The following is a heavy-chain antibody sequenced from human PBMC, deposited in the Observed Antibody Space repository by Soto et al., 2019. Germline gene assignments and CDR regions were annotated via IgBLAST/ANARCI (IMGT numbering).Heavy chain of an antibody. CDR3: ARERDYDILTGYSNPFWDY. J-gene: IGHJ4*02. Sequence: GGSLRLSCAASGFTFSDYCMSWIRQAPGKGLEWVSYISSSSSYTDYADSVKGRFTISRDNAKNSLYLQMNSLRAEDTAVYYCARERDYDILTGYSNPFWDYWGQGTLLTVSS. CDR1: GFTFSDYC. D-gene: IGHD3-9*01. V-gene: IGHV3-11*05. CDR2: ISSSSSYT.